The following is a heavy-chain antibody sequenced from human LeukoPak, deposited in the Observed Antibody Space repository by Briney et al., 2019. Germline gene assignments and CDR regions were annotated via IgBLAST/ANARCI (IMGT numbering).Heavy chain of an antibody. CDR1: GGSISSSSYY. J-gene: IGHJ4*02. V-gene: IGHV4-39*01. CDR2: IYYSGST. Sequence: SETLSLTCTVSGGSISSSSYYWGWIRQPPGKGLEWIGSIYYSGSTYYNPSLKSRVTISVDTSKNQFSRKLSSVTAADTAVYYCARPYSSGARVDYWGQGTLVTVSS. D-gene: IGHD6-19*01. CDR3: ARPYSSGARVDY.